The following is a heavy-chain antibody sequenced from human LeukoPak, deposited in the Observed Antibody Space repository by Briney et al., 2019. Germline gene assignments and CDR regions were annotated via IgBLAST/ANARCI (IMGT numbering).Heavy chain of an antibody. V-gene: IGHV3-23*01. CDR1: GFTFSSYA. CDR2: ISGSGGST. D-gene: IGHD6-25*01. J-gene: IGHJ4*02. Sequence: PGGSLRLSCATSGFTFSSYAMSWVRQAPGKGLEWVSGISGSGGSTDYADSVKGRFTISRGSSKNTLYLQMNSLRAEDTAVYFCAKGQRTVDYWGQGTLVTVSS. CDR3: AKGQRTVDY.